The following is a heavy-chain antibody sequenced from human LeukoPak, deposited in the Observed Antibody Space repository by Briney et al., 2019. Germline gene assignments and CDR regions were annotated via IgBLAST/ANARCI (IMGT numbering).Heavy chain of an antibody. D-gene: IGHD6-19*01. Sequence: GGSLRLSCAASGFTFSNYWMNWVRQAPGKGLEWVASIQRDGSEKYYAESVKGRFTISRDNAKNSLYLQMNSLRAEDTAVYYCARQGYSRGKWGQGTLVTVSS. V-gene: IGHV3-7*01. CDR1: GFTFSNYW. J-gene: IGHJ4*02. CDR2: IQRDGSEK. CDR3: ARQGYSRGK.